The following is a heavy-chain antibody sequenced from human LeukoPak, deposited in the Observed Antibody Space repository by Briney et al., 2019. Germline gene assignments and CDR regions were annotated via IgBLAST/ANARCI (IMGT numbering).Heavy chain of an antibody. V-gene: IGHV3-74*01. J-gene: IGHJ4*02. D-gene: IGHD1-26*01. CDR3: GRDLGGRSGY. Sequence: GGSLRLSCAVSGFTFRTYWMHWVRQVPGEGLVWVSRINENGSITNCADSVKGRFSISRDNAKNTLYLQMNSLRAEDTAVYYCGRDLGGRSGYWGQGTLVTVSS. CDR2: INENGSIT. CDR1: GFTFRTYW.